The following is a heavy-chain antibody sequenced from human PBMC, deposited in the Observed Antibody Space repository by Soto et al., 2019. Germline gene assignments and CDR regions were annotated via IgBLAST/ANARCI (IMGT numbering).Heavy chain of an antibody. V-gene: IGHV1-3*01. CDR1: GDTLASYA. CDR3: SRDLGGWPDY. Sequence: QVQLVQSGAEVKKPGASVKVSCKASGDTLASYAMHWVRQAPGQRLEWMGWINAGNGNTKYSQKFQVRVTITRDTTASTAYTELSSMRSEDTDVYYCSRDLGGWPDYWFHGTLVTVSS. J-gene: IGHJ4*01. D-gene: IGHD2-15*01. CDR2: INAGNGNT.